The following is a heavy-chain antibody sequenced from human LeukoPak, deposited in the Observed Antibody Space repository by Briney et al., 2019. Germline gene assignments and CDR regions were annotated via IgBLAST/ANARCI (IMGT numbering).Heavy chain of an antibody. J-gene: IGHJ5*02. D-gene: IGHD3-9*01. V-gene: IGHV3-23*01. CDR2: ISGSGGST. Sequence: GGSLRLSCAASGFTFSSYAMSWVRQAPGKGLEWVSAISGSGGSTYYADSVKGRFTISRDNSKNTLYLQMNSLRAEDTAVYYCAKFLYYDILTGYYYHTWGQGTLVTVSS. CDR3: AKFLYYDILTGYYYHT. CDR1: GFTFSSYA.